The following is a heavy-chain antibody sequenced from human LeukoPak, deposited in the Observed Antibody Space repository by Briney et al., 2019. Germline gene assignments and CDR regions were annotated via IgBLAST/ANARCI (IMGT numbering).Heavy chain of an antibody. CDR3: ATDRGSSGWYVSY. Sequence: AASVKVSCKVSGYTLTELSMHWVRQAPGKGLEWMGGFDPEDGETIYAQKFQGRVTMTEDTSTDTAYMELSSLRSEDPAVYYCATDRGSSGWYVSYWGQGTLVTVSS. V-gene: IGHV1-24*01. CDR1: GYTLTELS. D-gene: IGHD6-19*01. J-gene: IGHJ4*02. CDR2: FDPEDGET.